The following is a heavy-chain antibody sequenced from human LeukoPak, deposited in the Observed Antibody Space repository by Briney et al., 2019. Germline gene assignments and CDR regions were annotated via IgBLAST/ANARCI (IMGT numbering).Heavy chain of an antibody. CDR3: ARDSSCSSSLYYFEY. CDR2: INPHSGGT. J-gene: IGHJ4*02. Sequence: ASVKVSCKASGYTFTDYYVHWVRQAPGQGLEWMGWINPHSGGTNYAQKFQGRVTMTRDTSISTVYMEVSRLRSDDTAVYYCARDSSCSSSLYYFEYWGQGTLVTVSS. CDR1: GYTFTDYY. D-gene: IGHD6-6*01. V-gene: IGHV1-2*02.